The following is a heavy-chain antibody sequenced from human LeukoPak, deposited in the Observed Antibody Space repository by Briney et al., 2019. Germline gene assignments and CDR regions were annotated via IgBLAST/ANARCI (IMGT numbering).Heavy chain of an antibody. D-gene: IGHD2-21*02. CDR1: IGSISSSKW. Sequence: SEALSLTCSVSIGSISSSKWWSWVRQSPVKGLEWIGEIYLYGTTNYNPSFTSRVTMSVDRSRNQFSLKLTSVTAADTTMYYCARSSRPTAAFDIWGQGTMVTVSS. CDR3: ARSSRPTAAFDI. V-gene: IGHV4-4*02. CDR2: IYLYGTT. J-gene: IGHJ3*02.